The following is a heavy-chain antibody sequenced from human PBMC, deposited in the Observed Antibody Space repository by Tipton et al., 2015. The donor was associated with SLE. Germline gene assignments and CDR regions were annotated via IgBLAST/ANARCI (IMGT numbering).Heavy chain of an antibody. J-gene: IGHJ3*02. CDR2: IYYSGST. D-gene: IGHD6-19*01. V-gene: IGHV4-61*01. Sequence: TLSLTCTVSGGSISSSSYFWGWIRQPPGKGLEWIGYIYYSGSTNYNPSLKSRVTISVDTPKNQFSLKLSSVTAADTAVYYCARDRVPYSSGCFDIWGQGTMVTVSS. CDR3: ARDRVPYSSGCFDI. CDR1: GGSISSSSYF.